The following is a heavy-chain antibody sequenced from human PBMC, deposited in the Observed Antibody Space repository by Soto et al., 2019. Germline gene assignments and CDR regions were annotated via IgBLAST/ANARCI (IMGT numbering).Heavy chain of an antibody. CDR2: MCYSGNS. J-gene: IGHJ5*02. V-gene: IGHV4-59*01. CDR1: GGSLNNYY. Sequence: ETLSLTCTVSGGSLNNYYGSWVRQTPGKGLEWIGYMCYSGNSNYNSSLKSRVTISVDTSKNQFSLKLSSVTAADTAVYNCVRSGHSFGGVTWGLGTLVTV. CDR3: VRSGHSFGGVT. D-gene: IGHD3-16*01.